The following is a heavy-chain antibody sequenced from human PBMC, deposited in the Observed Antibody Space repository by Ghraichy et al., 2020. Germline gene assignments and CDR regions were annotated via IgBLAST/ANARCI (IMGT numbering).Heavy chain of an antibody. D-gene: IGHD6-13*01. J-gene: IGHJ2*01. Sequence: GSLRLSCAASGFTFDDYTMHWVRQAPGKGLEWVSLISWDGGSTYYADSVKGRFTISRDNSKNSLYLQMNSLRTEDTALYYCAKDIGSSSSGDDWYFDLWGRGTLVTVSS. V-gene: IGHV3-43*01. CDR3: AKDIGSSSSGDDWYFDL. CDR1: GFTFDDYT. CDR2: ISWDGGST.